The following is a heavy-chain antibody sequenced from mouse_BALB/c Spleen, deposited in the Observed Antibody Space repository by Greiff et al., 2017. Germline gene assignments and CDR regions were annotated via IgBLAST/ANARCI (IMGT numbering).Heavy chain of an antibody. D-gene: IGHD2-10*02. V-gene: IGHV14-3*02. J-gene: IGHJ2*01. CDR2: IDPANGNT. Sequence: EVQLQQSGAELVKPGASVKLSCTASGFNIKDTYMHWVKQRPEQGLEWIGRIDPANGNTKYDPKFQGKATITADTSSNTAYLQLSSLTSEDTAVYYCASSRYGNYLFDYWGQGTTLTVSS. CDR1: GFNIKDTY. CDR3: ASSRYGNYLFDY.